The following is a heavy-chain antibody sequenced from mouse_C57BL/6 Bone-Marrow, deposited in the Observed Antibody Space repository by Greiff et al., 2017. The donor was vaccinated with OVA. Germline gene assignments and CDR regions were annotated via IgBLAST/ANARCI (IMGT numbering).Heavy chain of an antibody. CDR2: IDPSDSYT. V-gene: IGHV1-69*01. Sequence: QVQLQQPGAELVMPGASVKLSCKASGYTFTSYWMHWVKQRPGQGLEWIGEIDPSDSYTNYNQKFKGKSTLTVDKSSSTAYMQLSSLTSEDSAVYYCARSDYGSSYYAMDYWGQGTSATVSS. D-gene: IGHD1-1*01. CDR3: ARSDYGSSYYAMDY. J-gene: IGHJ4*01. CDR1: GYTFTSYW.